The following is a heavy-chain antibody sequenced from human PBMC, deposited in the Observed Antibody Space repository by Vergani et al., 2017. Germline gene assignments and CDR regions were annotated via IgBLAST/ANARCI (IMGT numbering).Heavy chain of an antibody. D-gene: IGHD6-19*01. CDR1: GYTFTNYP. CDR3: ARGRQWRLTEYLYGMDV. CDR2: INTNSGNP. V-gene: IGHV7-4-1*02. J-gene: IGHJ6*02. Sequence: QVQLLQPGSELKKPGASVRISCEASGYTFTNYPLIWVRQAPGQGLEFMGWINTNSGNPTYAPGFTGRFVFSLDTSVSTAYLQISGLKAEDSAVYYCARGRQWRLTEYLYGMDVWGQGTTGTVSS.